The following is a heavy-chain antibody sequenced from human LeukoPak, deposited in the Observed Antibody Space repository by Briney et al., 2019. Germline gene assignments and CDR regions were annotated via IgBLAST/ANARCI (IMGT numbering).Heavy chain of an antibody. V-gene: IGHV1-18*01. D-gene: IGHD4-11*01. J-gene: IGHJ6*03. CDR2: ISAYNGNT. CDR3: AATVNYYYYMDV. CDR1: GYTFTSYG. Sequence: ASVKVSCKASGYTFTSYGISWVRQAPGQGLEWMGWISAYNGNTNYAQKLQGRVTMTTDTSTSTAYTELRSLRSDDTAVYYCAATVNYYYYMDVWGKGTTVTVSS.